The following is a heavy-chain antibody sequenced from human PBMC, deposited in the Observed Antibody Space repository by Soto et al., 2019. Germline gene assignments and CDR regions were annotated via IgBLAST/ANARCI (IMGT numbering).Heavy chain of an antibody. Sequence: SETLSLTCPVSGGSISSYYWSWIRQPPGKGLEWIGYIYYSGSTNYNPSLKSRVTISVDTSKNQFSLKLSSVTAADTAVYYCAGTTMVRGVIKVAYYYYYMDVWGKGTTVTVSS. J-gene: IGHJ6*03. CDR2: IYYSGST. CDR1: GGSISSYY. CDR3: AGTTMVRGVIKVAYYYYYMDV. V-gene: IGHV4-59*01. D-gene: IGHD3-10*01.